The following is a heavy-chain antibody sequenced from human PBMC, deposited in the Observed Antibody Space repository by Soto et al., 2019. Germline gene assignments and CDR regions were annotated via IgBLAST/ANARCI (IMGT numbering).Heavy chain of an antibody. D-gene: IGHD1-1*01. Sequence: AESLRLACAASGVPFRSQWMHWVRQAPGKGLVWVSHIGPSGSGTRDADSVQGRFTISRDNARNTLYLQMNSLRDEDTAVYYCTRDNNWSYDYWGQGILVTVSS. CDR3: TRDNNWSYDY. CDR1: GVPFRSQW. CDR2: IGPSGSGT. J-gene: IGHJ4*02. V-gene: IGHV3-74*01.